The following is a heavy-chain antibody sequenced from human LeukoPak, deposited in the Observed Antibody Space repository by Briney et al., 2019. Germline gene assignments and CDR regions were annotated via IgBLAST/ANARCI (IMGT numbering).Heavy chain of an antibody. CDR2: IYHSGST. J-gene: IGHJ4*02. V-gene: IGHV4-4*02. CDR3: ASLGYDYVWGSYRFDY. Sequence: SGTLSLTCAVSGGSISSSNWWSWVRQPPGKGLEWIGEIYHSGSTNYNPSLKSRVTISVDKSKNQFSLKLSSVTAADTAVYYCASLGYDYVWGSYRFDYWGQGTLVTVSS. CDR1: GGSISSSNW. D-gene: IGHD3-16*02.